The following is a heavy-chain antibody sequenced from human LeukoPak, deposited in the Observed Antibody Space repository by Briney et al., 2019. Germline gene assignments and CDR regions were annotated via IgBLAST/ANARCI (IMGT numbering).Heavy chain of an antibody. D-gene: IGHD6-13*01. J-gene: IGHJ5*02. Sequence: ASVKVSCKASGGTFSSYAISWVRQAPGQGLEWMGGIIPIFGTANYAQKFQGRVTITADKSTSTAYMELSSLRSEDTAVYYCARRGIAAAGTGWFDPWGQGTLVTVSS. V-gene: IGHV1-69*06. CDR3: ARRGIAAAGTGWFDP. CDR1: GGTFSSYA. CDR2: IIPIFGTA.